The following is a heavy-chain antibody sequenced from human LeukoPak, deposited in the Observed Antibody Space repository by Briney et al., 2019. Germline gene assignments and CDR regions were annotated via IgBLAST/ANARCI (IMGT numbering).Heavy chain of an antibody. CDR2: IIPIFGTA. D-gene: IGHD2-2*01. J-gene: IGHJ5*02. CDR3: ARDTRMSTRPLWFDP. Sequence: ASVKVSCKASEGTFSSYAISWVRQAPGQGLEWTGGIIPIFGTANYAQKFQGRVTITTDESTSTAYMELSSLRSEDTAVYYCARDTRMSTRPLWFDPWGQGTLATVSS. CDR1: EGTFSSYA. V-gene: IGHV1-69*05.